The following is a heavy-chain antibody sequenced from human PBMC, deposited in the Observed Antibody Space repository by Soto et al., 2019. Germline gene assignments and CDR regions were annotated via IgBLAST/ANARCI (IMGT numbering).Heavy chain of an antibody. CDR2: ISYDGSNK. Sequence: PGGSLRLSCAASGFTFSSYGMHWVRQAPGKGLEWVAVISYDGSNKYYADSVKGRFTISRDNSKNTLYLQMNSPRVEDTAAYYCAKGYHNFDYWGLGTLVTVSS. CDR3: AKGYHNFDY. J-gene: IGHJ4*02. D-gene: IGHD2-2*01. CDR1: GFTFSSYG. V-gene: IGHV3-30*18.